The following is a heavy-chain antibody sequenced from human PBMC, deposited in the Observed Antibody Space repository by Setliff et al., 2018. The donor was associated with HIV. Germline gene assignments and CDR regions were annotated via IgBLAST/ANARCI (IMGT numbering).Heavy chain of an antibody. D-gene: IGHD1-26*01. CDR2: IRSKAYGGTS. J-gene: IGHJ4*02. Sequence: GGSLRLSCAASGFTFRSYWLTWVRQAPGKGLEWVAFIRSKAYGGTSDYAASVKGRFTISRDDSKSIAYLHMNSLKTEDTGVYYCRYVGSLQYWGQGTLVTVSS. CDR3: RYVGSLQY. CDR1: GFTFRSYW. V-gene: IGHV3-49*04.